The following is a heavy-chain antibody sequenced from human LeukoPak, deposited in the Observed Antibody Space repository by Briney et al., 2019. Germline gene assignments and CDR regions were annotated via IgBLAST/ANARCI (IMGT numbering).Heavy chain of an antibody. CDR1: GNYW. V-gene: IGHV3-74*01. D-gene: IGHD2/OR15-2a*01. CDR2: INSDGSWT. J-gene: IGHJ4*02. Sequence: GGSLRLSCAASGNYWMHWVRQVPGKGLVWVSHINSDGSWTSYADSVKGRFTISKDNAKNTVYLQMNSLGAEDTAVYYCVSFYETYWGRGTLVTVSS. CDR3: VSFYETY.